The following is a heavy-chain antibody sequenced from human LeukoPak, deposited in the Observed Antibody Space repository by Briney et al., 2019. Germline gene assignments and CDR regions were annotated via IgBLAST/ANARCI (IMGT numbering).Heavy chain of an antibody. D-gene: IGHD1-26*01. Sequence: GGSLRLSCAGSGFSFSSYGMHWVRQAPGKGLEWMGWIKPNSGGTNYAQKFQGRVTMTRDTSISTAYMELSRLRSDDTAVYYCARGSIVGATFDYFDYWGQGTLVTVSS. J-gene: IGHJ4*02. CDR2: IKPNSGGT. CDR1: GFSFSSYG. CDR3: ARGSIVGATFDYFDY. V-gene: IGHV1-2*02.